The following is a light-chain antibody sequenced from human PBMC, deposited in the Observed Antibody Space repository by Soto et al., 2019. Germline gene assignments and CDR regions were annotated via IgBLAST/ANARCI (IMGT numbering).Light chain of an antibody. CDR3: QHFANSLFT. V-gene: IGKV3-20*01. CDR1: QSIPTNY. Sequence: IVLTQSPGLLSLSPGEIATLSCRASQSIPTNYLALYQQRPGHVPRLLIFSTSKRATGIPDRFSGSGSGTDFTLTISRLEADDFAVYYCQHFANSLFTFGPGTKVDIK. J-gene: IGKJ3*01. CDR2: STS.